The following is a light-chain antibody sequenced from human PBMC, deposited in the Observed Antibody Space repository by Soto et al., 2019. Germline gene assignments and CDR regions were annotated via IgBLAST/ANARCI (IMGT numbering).Light chain of an antibody. V-gene: IGKV1-39*01. CDR3: QQTNSKPWT. CDR2: GAS. Sequence: DIQMTQSPASLSASVGDRVAVTCRASQTTNNYINWYQQKPGKAPKLLIYGASSFQSGVPPRFSASGLGTDFSLTNSSLQPEDFATYFCQQTNSKPWTFGQGTRVEIK. J-gene: IGKJ1*01. CDR1: QTTNNY.